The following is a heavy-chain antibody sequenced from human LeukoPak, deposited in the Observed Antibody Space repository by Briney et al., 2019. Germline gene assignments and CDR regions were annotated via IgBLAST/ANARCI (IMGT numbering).Heavy chain of an antibody. V-gene: IGHV3-30-3*01. Sequence: GRSLRLSCAATGFTFSTYAMHWVRQGPGKGLEWVAVISYDGSNKYYADSVKGRFTISRDNSKNTLYLQMSSLSAEDTAVYYCARTTTPHYYGSGSYALGYWGQGTLVTVPS. CDR3: ARTTTPHYYGSGSYALGY. CDR2: ISYDGSNK. CDR1: GFTFSTYA. J-gene: IGHJ4*02. D-gene: IGHD3-10*01.